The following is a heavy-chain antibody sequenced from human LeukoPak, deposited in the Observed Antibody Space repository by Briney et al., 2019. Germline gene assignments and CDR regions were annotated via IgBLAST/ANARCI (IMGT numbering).Heavy chain of an antibody. CDR1: GFTFSTNG. CDR2: ISYDGRNK. D-gene: IGHD3-22*01. V-gene: IGHV3-30*18. CDR3: AKERGGPYDNSDYYLSNGMDV. Sequence: PGRSLRLSCAASGFTFSTNGMNWVRQAPGKGLEWVSVISYDGRNKYYADSVKGRFTISRDNSENTVYLQMNSLRTEDTAVYYCAKERGGPYDNSDYYLSNGMDVWGQGTTVTVSS. J-gene: IGHJ6*02.